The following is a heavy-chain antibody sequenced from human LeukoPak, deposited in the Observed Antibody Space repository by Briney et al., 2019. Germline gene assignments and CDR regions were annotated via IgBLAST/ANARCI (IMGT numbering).Heavy chain of an antibody. V-gene: IGHV1-18*01. J-gene: IGHJ4*02. CDR2: ISAYNGNT. D-gene: IGHD3-22*01. CDR3: ARGLPPRRNYDSSGYYSYYFDY. CDR1: GYTFTNYG. Sequence: GASVKVSCKASGYTFTNYGISWVRQAPGQGLEWMGWISAYNGNTKYAQKFQGRVTMTTDTPTSTAYMELRSLRSDDTAVYYCARGLPPRRNYDSSGYYSYYFDYWGQGTLVTVSS.